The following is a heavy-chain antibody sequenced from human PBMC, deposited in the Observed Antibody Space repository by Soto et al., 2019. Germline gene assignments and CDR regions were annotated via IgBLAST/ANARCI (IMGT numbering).Heavy chain of an antibody. CDR2: INAGNGNT. Sequence: QVQLVQSGAEVKKPGASVKVSCKASGYTFTSYAMHWVRQAPGQRLEWMGWINAGNGNTKYAQKLQGRVTITRDTSAITTYMELSSLRSEDTAVVLCCSASGLNWFDPWGQGTLVTVSS. J-gene: IGHJ5*02. CDR1: GYTFTSYA. CDR3: CSASGLNWFDP. V-gene: IGHV1-3*01. D-gene: IGHD2-15*01.